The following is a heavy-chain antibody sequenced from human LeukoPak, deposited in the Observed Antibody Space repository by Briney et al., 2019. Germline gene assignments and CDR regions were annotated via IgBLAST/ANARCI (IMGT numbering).Heavy chain of an antibody. CDR3: AANDYGDFSRFDY. CDR1: GGSMNNYY. D-gene: IGHD4-17*01. Sequence: SETLSLTCTVSGGSMNNYYWSWIRQPAGKGLEWIGRIYTSGSTNYNPSLKSRVTVSVDTSKNQFSLKLSSVTAADTAVYYCAANDYGDFSRFDYWGQGTLVTVSS. V-gene: IGHV4-4*07. J-gene: IGHJ4*02. CDR2: IYTSGST.